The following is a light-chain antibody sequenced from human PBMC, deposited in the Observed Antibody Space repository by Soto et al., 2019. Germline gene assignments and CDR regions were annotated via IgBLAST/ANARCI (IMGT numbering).Light chain of an antibody. CDR1: QSINTW. CDR3: QQYHSYPYT. J-gene: IGKJ2*01. V-gene: IGKV1-5*03. CDR2: KAS. Sequence: DIPMTQSPSTLSASVGDRVTITCRASQSINTWLAWYQQKPGKAPNLLIYKASSVESGVPSRFSGSGSGTEFTLTISRLQPDDFATYYCQQYHSYPYTFGQGTNLEI.